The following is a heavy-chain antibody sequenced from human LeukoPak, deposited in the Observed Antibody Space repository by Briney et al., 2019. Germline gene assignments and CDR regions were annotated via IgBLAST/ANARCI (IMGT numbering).Heavy chain of an antibody. CDR2: IYSGGST. J-gene: IGHJ4*02. Sequence: PGGSLRLSCAASGFTVSSNYMSWVRQAPGKGLEWASGIYSGGSTYYADSVKGRFTISRDNSKNTLYLQMNSLRAEDTAVYYCARDQNYYGSGSYYDYWGQGTLVTVSS. CDR3: ARDQNYYGSGSYYDY. CDR1: GFTVSSNY. V-gene: IGHV3-53*01. D-gene: IGHD3-10*01.